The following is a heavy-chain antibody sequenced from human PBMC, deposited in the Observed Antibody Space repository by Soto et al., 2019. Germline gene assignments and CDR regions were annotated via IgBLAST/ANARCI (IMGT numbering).Heavy chain of an antibody. D-gene: IGHD3-3*01. V-gene: IGHV4-31*03. CDR2: IFYSGSF. Sequence: QVQLQESGPGLVKPSQTLSLTCTVSGASISSGGSYWSWIRQRPGKGLEWIGYIFYSGSFYYTPPLKGRVMISPDTSKNQFSLRLTSVTAADTAVYYCARAPETPPIFGVVRPYFFDYWGQGTLVTVSS. CDR3: ARAPETPPIFGVVRPYFFDY. J-gene: IGHJ4*02. CDR1: GASISSGGSY.